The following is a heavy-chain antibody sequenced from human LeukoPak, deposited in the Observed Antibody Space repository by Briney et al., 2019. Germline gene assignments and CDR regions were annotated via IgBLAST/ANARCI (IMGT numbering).Heavy chain of an antibody. CDR1: GYSFTSYW. CDR3: ARQHSGDTFDI. J-gene: IGHJ3*02. D-gene: IGHD3-10*01. V-gene: IGHV5-51*01. CDR2: IYPGDSDT. Sequence: GESLKISCKGSGYSFTSYWIGWVRQLPGKGLEWMGIIYPGDSDTRYSPSFQGQVTISADKSIDTAYLQWSSLKASDTAIYYCARQHSGDTFDIWGQGTMVTVSS.